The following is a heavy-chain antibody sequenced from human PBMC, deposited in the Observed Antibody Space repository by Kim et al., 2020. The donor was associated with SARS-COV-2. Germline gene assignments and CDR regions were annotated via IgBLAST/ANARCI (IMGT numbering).Heavy chain of an antibody. CDR1: EFTFSDYW. CDR2: IKPDSGEK. D-gene: IGHD3-22*01. J-gene: IGHJ4*02. V-gene: IGHV3-7*01. CDR3: AREIVRRDKSYFDY. Sequence: GGSLRLSCAASEFTFSDYWMTWVRQAPGKGLEWVANIKPDSGEKNDVGSVRGRFTISRDNAKSSMYLQMHSLRAEDAAFYYCAREIVRRDKSYFDYWGQGTLVTVSS.